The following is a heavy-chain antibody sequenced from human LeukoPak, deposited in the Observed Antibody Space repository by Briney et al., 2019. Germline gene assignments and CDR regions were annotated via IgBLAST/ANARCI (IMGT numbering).Heavy chain of an antibody. D-gene: IGHD5-18*01. CDR2: ISATSTTI. CDR1: GFTFSSYS. Sequence: PGGSLRLSCAASGFTFSSYSMNWVRQAPGKGPEWVSFISATSTTIYSADSVKGRFTISRDNDKKLLYLQMNSLRDDDTAVYYCARGESGYRFDYWGQGTLVTVSS. V-gene: IGHV3-48*02. CDR3: ARGESGYRFDY. J-gene: IGHJ4*02.